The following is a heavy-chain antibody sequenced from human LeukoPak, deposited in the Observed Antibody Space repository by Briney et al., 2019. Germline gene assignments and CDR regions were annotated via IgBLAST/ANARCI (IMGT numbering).Heavy chain of an antibody. J-gene: IGHJ6*02. Sequence: GASVKVSCKVSGYTLTELSMHWVRQAPGKGLEWMGGFDPEDGETIYAQKFQGRVTMTEDTSTDTAYMELSSLRSEDTAVYYCATKTYSHRSRAYYYYGMDVWGQGTTVTVSS. CDR1: GYTLTELS. D-gene: IGHD2-21*01. CDR3: ATKTYSHRSRAYYYYGMDV. V-gene: IGHV1-24*01. CDR2: FDPEDGET.